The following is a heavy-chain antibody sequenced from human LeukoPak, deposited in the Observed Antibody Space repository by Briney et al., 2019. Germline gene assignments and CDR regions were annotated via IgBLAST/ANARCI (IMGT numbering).Heavy chain of an antibody. D-gene: IGHD5-24*01. J-gene: IGHJ4*02. CDR2: ISGSGGST. CDR1: EFTFSISSYS. CDR3: AKGRDGYNAHY. V-gene: IGHV3-23*01. Sequence: GGSLRLSCVASEFTFSISSYSMNWVRQAPGKGLEWVSAISGSGGSTYYADSVKGRFTISRDNSKNTLYLQMNSLRAEDTAVYYCAKGRDGYNAHYWGQGTLVTVSS.